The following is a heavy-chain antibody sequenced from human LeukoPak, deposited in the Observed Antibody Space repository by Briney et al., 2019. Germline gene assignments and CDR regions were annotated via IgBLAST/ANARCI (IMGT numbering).Heavy chain of an antibody. Sequence: GESLKISCKGSAYRFTNYWIGWVRQMPGKGLEWMGIIYPGDADTRYSPSFQGQVTISADKSISTAYLQWSRLKASDTAMYYCARWAATGTGLDYWGQGTLVTVSS. CDR2: IYPGDADT. V-gene: IGHV5-51*01. J-gene: IGHJ4*02. D-gene: IGHD6-13*01. CDR1: AYRFTNYW. CDR3: ARWAATGTGLDY.